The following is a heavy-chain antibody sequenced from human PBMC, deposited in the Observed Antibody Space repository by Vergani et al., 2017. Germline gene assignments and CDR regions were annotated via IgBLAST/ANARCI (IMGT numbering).Heavy chain of an antibody. CDR2: NIPIFGTA. V-gene: IGHV1-69*13. Sequence: QVQLVQSGAEVKKPGSSVKVSCKASGGTFSSYAISWVRQAPGQGLEWMGRNIPIFGTANYAQKFQGRVTITADESTSTAYMELSSLRSEDTAVYYCARDPRGYGGDPEDYYYGMDVWGQGTTVTVSS. CDR1: GGTFSSYA. J-gene: IGHJ6*02. D-gene: IGHD2-21*02. CDR3: ARDPRGYGGDPEDYYYGMDV.